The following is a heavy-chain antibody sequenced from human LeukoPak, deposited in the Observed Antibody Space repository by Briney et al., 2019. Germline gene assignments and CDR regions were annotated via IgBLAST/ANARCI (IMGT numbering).Heavy chain of an antibody. D-gene: IGHD2-8*01. CDR2: TYYKSEWYN. CDR1: GDSISRNTIT. V-gene: IGHV6-1*01. CDR3: ARDGPAANPDAFDI. Sequence: SQTLSLTCAISGDSISRNTITWNWIRQSPSRGLEWLGRTYYKSEWYNDYAVSVKSRIIINPDTSKNQFSLQLSSVTPEDTAVYYCARDGPAANPDAFDIWGQGTMVTVSS. J-gene: IGHJ3*02.